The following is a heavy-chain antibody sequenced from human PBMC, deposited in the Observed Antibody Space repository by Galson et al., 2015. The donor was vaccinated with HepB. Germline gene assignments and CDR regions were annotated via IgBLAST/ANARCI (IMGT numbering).Heavy chain of an antibody. CDR1: GYTFTSYG. Sequence: SVKVSCKASGYTFTSYGISWVRQAPGQGLEWMGWISAYNGNTNYAQKFQGRVTMTTDTSTSTDYMELRSLRSDDTAVYYCARRWFGDTTFDYWGQGTLVTVSS. V-gene: IGHV1-18*01. CDR2: ISAYNGNT. D-gene: IGHD3-10*01. CDR3: ARRWFGDTTFDY. J-gene: IGHJ4*02.